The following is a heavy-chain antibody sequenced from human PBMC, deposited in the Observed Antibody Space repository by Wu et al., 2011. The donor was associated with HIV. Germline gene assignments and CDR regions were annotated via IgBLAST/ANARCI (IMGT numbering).Heavy chain of an antibody. D-gene: IGHD3-22*01. V-gene: IGHV1-2*02. J-gene: IGHJ2*01. Sequence: QVQLVQSGAEVKKPGASVKVSCRASGYTFTGYYMHWVRQAPGQGLEWMGWINPNSGDTNYAQKFQGRVTMTRDTSISTAYMELSRLRSDDTAVYYCARGHVITMIVGPGYWYFDLWGRGTLVHCL. CDR2: INPNSGDT. CDR3: ARGHVITMIVGPGYWYFDL. CDR1: GYTFTGYY.